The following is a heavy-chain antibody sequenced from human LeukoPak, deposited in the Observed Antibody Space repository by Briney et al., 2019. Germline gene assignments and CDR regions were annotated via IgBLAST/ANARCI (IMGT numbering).Heavy chain of an antibody. CDR2: IDPSDSYT. J-gene: IGHJ6*02. CDR1: GYSFTSYW. CDR3: AIKYYYYYGMDV. V-gene: IGHV5-10-1*01. Sequence: GESLRISCKGSGYSFTSYWISWVRQMPGKGLERMGRIDPSDSYTNYNPSFQGHVTISADKSISTAYLQWSSLKASDTAMYYCAIKYYYYYGMDVWGQGTTVTVSS.